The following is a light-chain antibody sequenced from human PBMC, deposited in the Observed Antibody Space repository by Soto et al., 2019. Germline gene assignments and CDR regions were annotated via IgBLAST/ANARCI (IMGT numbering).Light chain of an antibody. CDR3: QQYDNLPLS. V-gene: IGKV1-33*01. J-gene: IGKJ3*01. CDR1: QDISNY. CDR2: DAS. Sequence: DIQMTQSPSSLSASVGDRVTITCQASQDISNYLNWYQQKPGKAHKLVISDASNLETGAPSRFSGSGSGTDFTFTISSLQPEDIGTYFCQQYDNLPLSFGPGTTVEI.